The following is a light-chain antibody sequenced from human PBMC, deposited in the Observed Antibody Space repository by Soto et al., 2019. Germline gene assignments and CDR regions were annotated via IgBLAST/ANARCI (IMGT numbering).Light chain of an antibody. V-gene: IGLV2-23*01. CDR1: SSDVGSYNL. CDR3: CSYACSINPYV. J-gene: IGLJ1*01. Sequence: QSVLTQPASVSGSPGQSITISCTGTSSDVGSYNLVSWYQQHPGKAPKLMIYEGSKRPSGVSNRFSGSKSGNTASLTISGLQAEDEADYYCCSYACSINPYVFGTGTEVTV. CDR2: EGS.